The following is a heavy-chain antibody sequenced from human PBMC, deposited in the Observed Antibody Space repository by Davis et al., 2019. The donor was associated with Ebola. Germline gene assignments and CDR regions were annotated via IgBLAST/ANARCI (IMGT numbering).Heavy chain of an antibody. V-gene: IGHV4-34*01. J-gene: IGHJ4*02. Sequence: MPSETLSLTCAVYGGSFSGYYWSWIRQPPGKGLEWIGEINHSGSTNYNPSLKSRVTISVDTSKNQFSLKLSSVTAADTAVYYCARGGYGDYHDYWGQGTLVTVSS. CDR1: GGSFSGYY. D-gene: IGHD4-17*01. CDR2: INHSGST. CDR3: ARGGYGDYHDY.